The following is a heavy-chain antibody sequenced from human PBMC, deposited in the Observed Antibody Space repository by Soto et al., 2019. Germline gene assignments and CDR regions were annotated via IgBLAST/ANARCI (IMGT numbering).Heavy chain of an antibody. CDR1: GGTFSSYA. D-gene: IGHD2-2*01. J-gene: IGHJ6*02. CDR2: IIPISGTA. V-gene: IGHV1-69*01. Sequence: QVQLVQSGAEVKKPGSSVKVSCKASGGTFSSYAISWVRQAPRQGLQWMGGIIPISGTANYAQKFQGRVTITADESTSTADMELSSLRYEDTAVYYCARSQGSSTSLEIYYYYYYGMDVWGQGTTVTVSS. CDR3: ARSQGSSTSLEIYYYYYYGMDV.